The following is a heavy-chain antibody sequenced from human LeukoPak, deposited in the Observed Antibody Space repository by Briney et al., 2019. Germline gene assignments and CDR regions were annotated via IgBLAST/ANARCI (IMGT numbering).Heavy chain of an antibody. J-gene: IGHJ6*03. V-gene: IGHV4-39*07. CDR2: IYYSGYT. Sequence: PSETLSLTCSVSGGSISVGGYFWGWIRQPPGKGLEWVGTIYYSGYTSYNPSLKSRVTMSEDTSKNQFSLKLSSVTAADTAVYYCARLQGAGARPGYYYMDIWGKGTTVTVSS. CDR1: GGSISVGGYF. CDR3: ARLQGAGARPGYYYMDI. D-gene: IGHD6-6*01.